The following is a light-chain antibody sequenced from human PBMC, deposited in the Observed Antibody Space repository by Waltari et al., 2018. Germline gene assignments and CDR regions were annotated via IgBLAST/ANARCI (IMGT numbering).Light chain of an antibody. J-gene: IGKJ2*01. CDR2: GPS. CDR1: QSIRSW. CDR3: QQYKTYPHT. V-gene: IGKV1-5*03. Sequence: DIQVTQSPSTLSASVGDRVTITCRASQSIRSWLAWDQQKQGKAPKLLIYGPSNLQIGVPSRFSGSGSGTEFTLTISSLQPDDFAVYYCQQYKTYPHTFGQGTRLEIK.